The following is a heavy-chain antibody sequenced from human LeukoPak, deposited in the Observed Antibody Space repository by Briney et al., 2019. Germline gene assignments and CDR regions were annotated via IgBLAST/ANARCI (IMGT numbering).Heavy chain of an antibody. D-gene: IGHD3-3*01. CDR2: IYYSLYYSGST. CDR3: AKLSVTTIFGVVYNNWFDP. V-gene: IGHV4-39*01. Sequence: SETLSLTCTVSGASISGRSYYWGWIRQPPGKGLEWIGSIYYSLYYSGSTYYNPSLKSRVTISVDTSKNQFSLKLSSVTAADTAVYYCAKLSVTTIFGVVYNNWFDPWGQGTLVTVSS. CDR1: GASISGRSYY. J-gene: IGHJ5*02.